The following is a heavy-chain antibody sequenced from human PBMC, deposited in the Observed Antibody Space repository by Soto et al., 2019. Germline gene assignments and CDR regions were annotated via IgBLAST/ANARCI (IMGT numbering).Heavy chain of an antibody. D-gene: IGHD3-9*01. CDR3: AIVRVYDILSGSDS. CDR1: GYTFTSYY. V-gene: IGHV1-46*01. J-gene: IGHJ5*01. Sequence: ASVKVSCKASGYTFTSYYMHWVRQAPGQGLEWMGIINPSGGSTSYAQKFQGRVTMTRDTSTDTAYMELSSLRSEDTAVYYCAIVRVYDILSGSDSWGQGTLVTVFS. CDR2: INPSGGST.